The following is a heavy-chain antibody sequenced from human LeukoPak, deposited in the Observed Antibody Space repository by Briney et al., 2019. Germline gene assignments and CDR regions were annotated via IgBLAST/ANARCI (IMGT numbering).Heavy chain of an antibody. J-gene: IGHJ6*03. CDR2: INPNSGGT. D-gene: IGHD6-19*01. Sequence: ASVKVSCKASGYTFTGYYMHWVRQAPGQGLEWMGWINPNSGGTNYAQKFQGRVTMTRDTSISTAYMELSRLRSDDTAVYYCAAAVAGSLPSYYYYYYMDVWGKGTTVTISS. V-gene: IGHV1-2*02. CDR3: AAAVAGSLPSYYYYYYMDV. CDR1: GYTFTGYY.